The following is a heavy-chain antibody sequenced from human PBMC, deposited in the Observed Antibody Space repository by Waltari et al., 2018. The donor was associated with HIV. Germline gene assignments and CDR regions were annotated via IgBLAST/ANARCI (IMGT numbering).Heavy chain of an antibody. D-gene: IGHD2-15*01. CDR2: IYSGGST. Sequence: EVQLVESGGGLIKPGGSLRLSCAASGFTVSSNYMSWVRQAPGKGLELVSVIYSGGSTYYADPEKGRFTISRDNSKKALYLQMNSLRAEDTAVYYGARDRDGGFDYWGQGTLVTVSS. CDR3: ARDRDGGFDY. V-gene: IGHV3-53*01. J-gene: IGHJ4*02. CDR1: GFTVSSNY.